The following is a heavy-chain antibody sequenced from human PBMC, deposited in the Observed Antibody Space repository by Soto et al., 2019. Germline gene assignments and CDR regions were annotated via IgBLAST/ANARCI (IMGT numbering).Heavy chain of an antibody. CDR2: ISGSGGST. D-gene: IGHD6-6*01. CDR1: GFTFSSYA. J-gene: IGHJ4*02. CDR3: VRQARAARRSYYFDY. Sequence: GGSLRLSCAASGFTFSSYAMSWVRQAPGKGLEWVSAISGSGGSTYYADSVKGRFTISRDNSKNTLYLQMNSLRAEDTAVYYCVRQARAARRSYYFDYWGQGTLVTVSS. V-gene: IGHV3-23*01.